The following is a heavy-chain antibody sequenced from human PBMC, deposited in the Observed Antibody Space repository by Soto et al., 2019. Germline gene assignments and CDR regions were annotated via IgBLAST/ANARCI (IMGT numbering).Heavy chain of an antibody. V-gene: IGHV1-69*13. D-gene: IGHD3-22*01. J-gene: IGHJ4*02. Sequence: ASVKVSCKASGGTFSSYAISWVRQAPGQGLEWMGGIIPIFGTANYAQKFQGRVAITADESTSTAYMELSSLRSEDTAVYYCARSDTYYYDSSGLDLGYWGQGTLVTVSS. CDR2: IIPIFGTA. CDR1: GGTFSSYA. CDR3: ARSDTYYYDSSGLDLGY.